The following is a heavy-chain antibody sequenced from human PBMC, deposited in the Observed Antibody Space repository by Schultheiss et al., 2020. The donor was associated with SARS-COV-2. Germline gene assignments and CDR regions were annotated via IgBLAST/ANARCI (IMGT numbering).Heavy chain of an antibody. D-gene: IGHD1-1*01. J-gene: IGHJ4*02. CDR2: ISSSSSYT. CDR1: GFTVSSNY. Sequence: GESLKISCAASGFTVSSNYMSWVRQAPGKGLEWVSYISSSSSYTNYADSVKGRFTISRDNAKNSLYLQMNSLRAEDTAVYYCARKARRQLAPFFDYWGQGTLVTVSS. CDR3: ARKARRQLAPFFDY. V-gene: IGHV3-11*06.